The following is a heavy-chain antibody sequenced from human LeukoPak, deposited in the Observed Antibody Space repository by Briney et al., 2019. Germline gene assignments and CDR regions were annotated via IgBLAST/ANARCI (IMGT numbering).Heavy chain of an antibody. D-gene: IGHD1-26*01. CDR2: ISYDGSNK. J-gene: IGHJ4*02. CDR3: ARDGWELVFDY. Sequence: PGRSLRLSCAASGFTFSSYAMHWVRQAPGKGLEWVAVISYDGSNKYYADSVKGRFTISRDNAKNSLYLQMNSLRAEDTALYYCARDGWELVFDYWGQGTLVTVSS. V-gene: IGHV3-30*04. CDR1: GFTFSSYA.